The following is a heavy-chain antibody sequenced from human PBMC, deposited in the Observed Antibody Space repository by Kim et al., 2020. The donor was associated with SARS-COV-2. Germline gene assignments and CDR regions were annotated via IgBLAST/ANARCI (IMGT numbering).Heavy chain of an antibody. V-gene: IGHV1-69*13. CDR2: IIPIFGTA. Sequence: SVKVSFKASGGTFSSYAISWVRQAPGQGLEWMGGIIPIFGTANYAQKFQGRVTITADESTSTAYMELSSLRSEDTAVYYCARARYYDSSGYLHDYWGQGTLVTVSS. CDR3: ARARYYDSSGYLHDY. CDR1: GGTFSSYA. D-gene: IGHD3-22*01. J-gene: IGHJ4*02.